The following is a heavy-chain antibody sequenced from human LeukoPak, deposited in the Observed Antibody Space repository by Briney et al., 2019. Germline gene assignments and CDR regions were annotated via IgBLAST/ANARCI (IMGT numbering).Heavy chain of an antibody. CDR1: GYRFTSYW. Sequence: GESLKISWKGSGYRFTSYWSGLVRQMPGKGLGWMGFIYPGDSDTRYSPSFQGQVTISADKSMSTAYLQWSSLKASDTAMYYCARRRGRYSGDAFDIWAKGQWSPSLQ. V-gene: IGHV5-51*01. J-gene: IGHJ3*02. CDR2: IYPGDSDT. D-gene: IGHD1-26*01. CDR3: ARRRGRYSGDAFDI.